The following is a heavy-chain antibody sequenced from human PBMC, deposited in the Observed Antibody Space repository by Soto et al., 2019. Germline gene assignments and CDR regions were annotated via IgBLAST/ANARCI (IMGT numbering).Heavy chain of an antibody. V-gene: IGHV3-48*01. J-gene: IGHJ5*02. D-gene: IGHD2-15*01. CDR3: AGERCSGSNCLNWFDP. Sequence: GGSLRLSCAASGFTFSSYSMNWVRQAPGKGLEWVSYISSSSTTKYYADSVKGRFTISRDNAKNSLYLQMNSLRAEDTAVYYCAGERCSGSNCLNWFDPWGQGTLVTVSS. CDR1: GFTFSSYS. CDR2: ISSSSTTK.